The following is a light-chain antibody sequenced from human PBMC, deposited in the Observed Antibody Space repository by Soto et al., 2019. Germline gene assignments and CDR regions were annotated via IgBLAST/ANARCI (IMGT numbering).Light chain of an antibody. J-gene: IGLJ3*02. CDR1: SSDFGTYNL. Sequence: QSVLTQPASVSGSPGQSITISCTGTSSDFGTYNLVSWYQQHPGKVPKLMIYEDTERPSGISNRFSGSRSGNTASLTISGLQADDEADYYCFSYAGSNTLVFGGGTKLTVL. CDR3: FSYAGSNTLV. V-gene: IGLV2-23*01. CDR2: EDT.